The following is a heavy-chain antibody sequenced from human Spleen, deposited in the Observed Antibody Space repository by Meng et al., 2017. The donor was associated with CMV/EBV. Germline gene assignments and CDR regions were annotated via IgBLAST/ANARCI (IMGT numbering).Heavy chain of an antibody. Sequence: SETLSLTCTVSGGSISSSSYDWGWIRQPPGKGLEWIGSIYYRGSTYYNPSLKSRVTISVDTSKNQFSLKLSSVTAADTAVYYCARERGRGYNWNYGDWFDPWGQGTLVTVSS. V-gene: IGHV4-39*07. CDR2: IYYRGST. J-gene: IGHJ5*02. D-gene: IGHD1-7*01. CDR3: ARERGRGYNWNYGDWFDP. CDR1: GGSISSSSYD.